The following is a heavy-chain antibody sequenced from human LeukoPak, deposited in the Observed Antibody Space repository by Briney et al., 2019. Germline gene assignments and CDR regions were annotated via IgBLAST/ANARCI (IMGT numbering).Heavy chain of an antibody. D-gene: IGHD3-10*01. J-gene: IGHJ4*02. CDR1: GSSFSLYH. CDR2: IHFSGFT. CDR3: ARRGGRGPVRGVIIRPKYFDY. Sequence: SETLSLTCAVYGSSFSLYHWTWIRQSPTKGLEWIGEIHFSGFTDYDPSLKSRVTISVDKSKNQFSLKLSSVTAADTAVYYCARRGGRGPVRGVIIRPKYFDYWGQGTLVTVSS. V-gene: IGHV4-34*01.